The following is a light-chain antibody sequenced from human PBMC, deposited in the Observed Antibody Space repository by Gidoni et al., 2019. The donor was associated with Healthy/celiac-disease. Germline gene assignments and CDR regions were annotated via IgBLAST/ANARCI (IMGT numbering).Light chain of an antibody. CDR1: SSDVGGYNY. Sequence: QSALTQPPLLSRSPGQSVTISCTGTSSDVGGYNYVPWYQQHPGKAPKLIIYDVSKRPSGVPDRFSGSKSGNTASLTISGLQAEDEADYYCCSYAGSYWVFGGGTKLTVL. CDR3: CSYAGSYWV. J-gene: IGLJ3*02. CDR2: DVS. V-gene: IGLV2-11*01.